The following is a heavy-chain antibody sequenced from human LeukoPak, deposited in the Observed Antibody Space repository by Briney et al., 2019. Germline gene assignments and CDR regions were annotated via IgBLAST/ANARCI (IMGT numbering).Heavy chain of an antibody. D-gene: IGHD4-17*01. J-gene: IGHJ4*02. CDR3: ARALTTVTQYYFDY. V-gene: IGHV4-4*02. CDR2: IYHSGST. CDR1: GGSISRSNW. Sequence: SETLSLTCAVSGGSISRSNWWSWVRQPPGKGLEWIGEIYHSGSTNHNPSLKSRVNISVDKSKNQFSLKLSSVTAADTAVYYCARALTTVTQYYFDYWGQGTLVTVSS.